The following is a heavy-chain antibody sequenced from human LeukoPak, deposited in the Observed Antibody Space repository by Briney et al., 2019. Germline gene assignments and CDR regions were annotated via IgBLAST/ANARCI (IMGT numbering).Heavy chain of an antibody. CDR2: ISPNSGGT. V-gene: IGHV1-2*02. CDR3: ARVVSDDAFDL. CDR1: GYTFTGYY. Sequence: GASVKVSCKASGYTFTGYYLHWVRQAPGLGLEWMGWISPNSGGTNYAQKFQGRVIMTRDTSISTIYMELSRLRSDDTAVYYCARVVSDDAFDLWGQGTMVTVSS. D-gene: IGHD3-16*01. J-gene: IGHJ3*01.